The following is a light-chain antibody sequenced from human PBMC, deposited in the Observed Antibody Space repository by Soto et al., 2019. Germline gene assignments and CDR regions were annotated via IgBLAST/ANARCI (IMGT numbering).Light chain of an antibody. CDR3: QQSYRTPPLT. J-gene: IGKJ4*01. V-gene: IGKV1-39*01. CDR2: AAS. Sequence: DIQMTQSPSSLSASVGDRVTITCRASQSISSYLNWYQQKPGKAPKLLIYAASSLQSGVPSRFSGSGSGTDFTLNISSLQPEDFATYYCQQSYRTPPLTFGGGTKVEIK. CDR1: QSISSY.